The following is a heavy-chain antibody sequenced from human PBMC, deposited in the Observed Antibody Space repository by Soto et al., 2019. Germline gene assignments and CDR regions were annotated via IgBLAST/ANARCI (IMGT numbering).Heavy chain of an antibody. Sequence: QLQLQESGSGLVKPSQTLSLTCAVSGGSISSGGYSWSWIRQPPGKGLEWIGYIYHSGSTYYNPFLKSRVTISVDRSKNQFSLKLSSVTAADTAVYYCSSAGGLGAVAADYWGPGTLVTVSS. CDR3: SSAGGLGAVAADY. V-gene: IGHV4-30-2*01. CDR1: GGSISSGGYS. CDR2: IYHSGST. J-gene: IGHJ4*02. D-gene: IGHD6-19*01.